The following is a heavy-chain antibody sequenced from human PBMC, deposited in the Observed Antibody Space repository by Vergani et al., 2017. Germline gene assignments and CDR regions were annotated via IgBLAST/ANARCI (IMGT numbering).Heavy chain of an antibody. D-gene: IGHD1-26*01. CDR3: ARGSPPGRRKDY. J-gene: IGHJ4*02. CDR1: GGSFSGYY. Sequence: QVQLQQWGAGLLKPSETLSLTCAVYGGSFSGYYWSWTRQPPGKGLEWIGEINHSGSTNYNPSLKSRVTISVDTSKNQFSLKLSSVTAADTAVYYCARGSPPGRRKDYWGQGTLVTVSS. CDR2: INHSGST. V-gene: IGHV4-34*01.